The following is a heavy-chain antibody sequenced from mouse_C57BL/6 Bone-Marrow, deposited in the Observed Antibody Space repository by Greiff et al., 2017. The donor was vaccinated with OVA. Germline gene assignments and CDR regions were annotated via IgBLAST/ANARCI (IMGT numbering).Heavy chain of an antibody. J-gene: IGHJ3*01. CDR2: IDPANGNT. CDR1: GFNIKNTY. V-gene: IGHV14-3*01. D-gene: IGHD4-1*01. CDR3: ARQLTGTAWFAY. Sequence: EVKLMESVAELVRPGASVKLSCTASGFNIKNTYMHWVKQRPEQGLEWIGRIDPANGNTKYAPKFQGKATITADTSSNTAYLQLSSLTSEDTAIYYCARQLTGTAWFAYWGQGTLVTVSA.